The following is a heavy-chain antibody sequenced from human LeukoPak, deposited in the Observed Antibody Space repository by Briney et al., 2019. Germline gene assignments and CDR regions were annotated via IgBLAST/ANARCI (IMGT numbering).Heavy chain of an antibody. CDR1: GGSFSGYY. CDR3: ASRIWMVHFDY. J-gene: IGHJ4*02. CDR2: INHSGST. V-gene: IGHV4-34*01. Sequence: PSETLSLTCAVYGGSFSGYYWSWIRQPPGKGLEWIGEINHSGSTNYNPSLKSRVTISVDTSKNQFSLKLSSVTAADTAVYYCASRIWMVHFDYWGQGTLVTVSS. D-gene: IGHD3-10*01.